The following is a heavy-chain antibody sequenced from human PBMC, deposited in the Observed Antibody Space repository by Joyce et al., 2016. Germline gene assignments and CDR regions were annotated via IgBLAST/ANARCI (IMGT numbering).Heavy chain of an antibody. D-gene: IGHD2-21*01. CDR1: GGPVSSSRYY. J-gene: IGHJ4*02. Sequence: QLQLQESGPGLVKTSETLPLSCTVSGGPVSSSRYYWGWIRQPPGKGLEWIGSIYYSGSTYYNPSLKSRVSRSVDTSKNQFSLKLSAVTAADTAVYYCGGAVMDARRTAAPIDYWGQGTLVTVSS. CDR3: GGAVMDARRTAAPIDY. CDR2: IYYSGST. V-gene: IGHV4-39*07.